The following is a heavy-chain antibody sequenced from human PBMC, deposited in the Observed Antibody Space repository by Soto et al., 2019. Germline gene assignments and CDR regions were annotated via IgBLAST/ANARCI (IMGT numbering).Heavy chain of an antibody. J-gene: IGHJ6*02. V-gene: IGHV3-7*01. D-gene: IGHD2-15*01. CDR3: ARDLYCSGGSCYFHYYDGMDV. Sequence: GGSLRLSCAASGFTFSSYWMSWVRQAPGKGLEWVANIKQDGSEKYYVDSVKGRFTISRDNAKNSLYLQMNSLRAEDTAVYYWARDLYCSGGSCYFHYYDGMDVWGQGTTVTVSS. CDR1: GFTFSSYW. CDR2: IKQDGSEK.